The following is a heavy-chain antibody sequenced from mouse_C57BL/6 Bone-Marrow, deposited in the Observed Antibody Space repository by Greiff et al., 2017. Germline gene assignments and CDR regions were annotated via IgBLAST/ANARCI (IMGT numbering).Heavy chain of an antibody. CDR3: ARRGQVRLPWFAY. V-gene: IGHV1-69*01. Sequence: QVQLQQPGAELVMPGASVKLSCKASGYTFTSYWMHWVKQRPGQGLEWIGEIDPSDSYTNYNQKFKGKSTLTVDKSSSTAYMQLSSLTSEDSAVYYCARRGQVRLPWFAYWGQGTLVTVSA. CDR1: GYTFTSYW. J-gene: IGHJ3*01. D-gene: IGHD3-2*02. CDR2: IDPSDSYT.